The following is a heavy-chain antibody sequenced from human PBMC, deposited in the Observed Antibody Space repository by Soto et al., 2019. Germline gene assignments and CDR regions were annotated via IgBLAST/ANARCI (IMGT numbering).Heavy chain of an antibody. Sequence: QVQLVESGGGVVQPGRSLRLSCAASGFTFSSFAMHWVRQAPGKGLEWVAVISYDGSNKYYADSVKGRFTISRDISKNTLYQQINSLRVEDTAVYYCARGDGPIAAAGHFAYWGQGTLVTVSS. J-gene: IGHJ4*02. D-gene: IGHD6-13*01. CDR1: GFTFSSFA. V-gene: IGHV3-30-3*01. CDR3: ARGDGPIAAAGHFAY. CDR2: ISYDGSNK.